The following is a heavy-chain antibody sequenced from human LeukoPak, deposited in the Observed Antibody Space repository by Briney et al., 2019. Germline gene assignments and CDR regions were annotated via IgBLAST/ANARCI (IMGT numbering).Heavy chain of an antibody. CDR2: ISGSGGNT. J-gene: IGHJ4*02. D-gene: IGHD4-23*01. CDR1: GFTFSSYA. Sequence: GGSLRLSCAASGFTFSSYAMIWVRQAPGKGLDWVSAISGSGGNTYYADSVKGRFTISRDNSKNTLYLQMNSLRAEDTAVYYCAKDQYGGNPQYYFDYWGQGTLVTVSS. V-gene: IGHV3-23*01. CDR3: AKDQYGGNPQYYFDY.